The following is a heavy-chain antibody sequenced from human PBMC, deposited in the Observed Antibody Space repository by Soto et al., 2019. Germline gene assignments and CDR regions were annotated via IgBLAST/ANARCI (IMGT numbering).Heavy chain of an antibody. CDR1: GFTFSSYA. CDR2: ISGSGGST. V-gene: IGHV3-23*01. D-gene: IGHD6-13*01. Sequence: GGSLRLSCAASGFTFSSYAMSWVRQAPGKGLEWVSAISGSGGSTYYADSVKGRFTISRDNSKNTLYLQMNSLRAEDTAVYYCAKVIAAAGTYYYYYGMDVWGQGTTVTVSS. J-gene: IGHJ6*02. CDR3: AKVIAAAGTYYYYYGMDV.